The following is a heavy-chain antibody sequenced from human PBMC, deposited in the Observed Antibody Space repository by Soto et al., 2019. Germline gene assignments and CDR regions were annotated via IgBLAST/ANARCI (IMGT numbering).Heavy chain of an antibody. V-gene: IGHV1-69*02. J-gene: IGHJ4*02. Sequence: QVQLVHSGAAVKKPGSSVKVSCKASGGTFSSYTISWVRQAPGQGLEWMGRIIPILGIANYAQKFQGRVTSTADKSTSTAYMELRSLRSEDTAVYYWARAGGSWSFPPYWGQGTLVTVSS. D-gene: IGHD3-10*01. CDR2: IIPILGIA. CDR3: ARAGGSWSFPPY. CDR1: GGTFSSYT.